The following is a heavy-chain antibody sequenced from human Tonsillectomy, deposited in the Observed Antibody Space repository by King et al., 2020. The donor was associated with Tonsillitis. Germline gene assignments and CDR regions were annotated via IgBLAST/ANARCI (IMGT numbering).Heavy chain of an antibody. CDR1: GGSISSGSYY. CDR3: ARDQSIFGVANTLFDY. D-gene: IGHD3-3*01. J-gene: IGHJ4*02. Sequence: VQLQESGPGLVKPSQTLSLTCTVFGGSISSGSYYWSWIRQPAGKGLEWIGRIYTSGSTHYNPSLKSRVTMSVDTSKNQFSLKLSSVTAADTAGYYCARDQSIFGVANTLFDYWGQGTLVTVSS. CDR2: IYTSGST. V-gene: IGHV4-61*02.